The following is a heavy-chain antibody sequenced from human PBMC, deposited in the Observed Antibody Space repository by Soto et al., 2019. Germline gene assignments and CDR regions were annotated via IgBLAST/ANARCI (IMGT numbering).Heavy chain of an antibody. CDR2: IDEYGKTI. D-gene: IGHD3-10*01. CDR3: TRDIGGTGAY. V-gene: IGHV3-74*01. J-gene: IGHJ4*02. CDR1: GFTFSSYW. Sequence: EVQLVESGGGLVQPGGSLRLSCAASGFTFSSYWMHWVRQVPGKGLLWVSRIDEYGKTINYADSVRGRFTISRDNARNTLYLEMNSLRPEDTALYYCTRDIGGTGAYWGPGTRVTVSS.